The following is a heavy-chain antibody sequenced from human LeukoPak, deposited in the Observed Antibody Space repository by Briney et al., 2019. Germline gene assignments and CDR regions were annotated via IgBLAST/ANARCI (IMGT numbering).Heavy chain of an antibody. CDR3: ARGDGTVTTIDY. CDR1: GLTVSSSY. J-gene: IGHJ4*02. D-gene: IGHD4-17*01. Sequence: GGSLRLSCAASGLTVSSSYMSWVRQAPGKGLEYVSVIYSDGSAYYADFVKGRFTISRDNSKNTLYLQMNSLRTEDTAVYYCARGDGTVTTIDYWGQGTLVTVSS. V-gene: IGHV3-66*01. CDR2: IYSDGSA.